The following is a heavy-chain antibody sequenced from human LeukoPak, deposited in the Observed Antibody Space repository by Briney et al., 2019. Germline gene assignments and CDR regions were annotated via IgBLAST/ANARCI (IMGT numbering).Heavy chain of an antibody. V-gene: IGHV1-24*01. CDR2: FDPEDGET. J-gene: IGHJ3*01. D-gene: IGHD6-13*01. CDR3: ARDARGAAAADDAFDV. CDR1: GYTLTELS. Sequence: ASVKVSCKVSGYTLTELSMYWVRQAPGKGLEWMGGFDPEDGETIYAQKFQGRVTMTRDTSISTAYMELSSLSVEDTAVYYCARDARGAAAADDAFDVWGQGTMVTVSS.